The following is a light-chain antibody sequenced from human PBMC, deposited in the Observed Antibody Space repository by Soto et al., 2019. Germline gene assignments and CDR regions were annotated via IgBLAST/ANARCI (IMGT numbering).Light chain of an antibody. CDR1: QSVSSSY. Sequence: EIVLTQSPGTLSLSPGERATLSCRASQSVSSSYLAWYQQKPGQAPRLLIYGASSMSTGRPDRFSGSGSGTDFTLTMSRLEPEDFAVYYCQQYGSSPGFTFGPGTKVDIK. CDR3: QQYGSSPGFT. V-gene: IGKV3-20*01. J-gene: IGKJ3*01. CDR2: GAS.